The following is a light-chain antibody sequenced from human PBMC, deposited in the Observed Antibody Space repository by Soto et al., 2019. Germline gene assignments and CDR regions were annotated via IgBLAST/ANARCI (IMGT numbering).Light chain of an antibody. CDR1: SSDVGGYNY. CDR3: SSYTSSSTVV. CDR2: EVS. J-gene: IGLJ2*01. Sequence: QSVLTQPASVSGSPGQSITISCTGTSSDVGGYNYVSWYQQHPGKAPKLMIYEVSNRPSGVSNRFSGSKSGNTASLTISGLQAEDEADYYCSSYTSSSTVVFGGGTKRPS. V-gene: IGLV2-14*01.